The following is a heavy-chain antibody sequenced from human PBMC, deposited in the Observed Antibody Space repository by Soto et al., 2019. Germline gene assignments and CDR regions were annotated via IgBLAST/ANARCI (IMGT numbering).Heavy chain of an antibody. CDR2: ITPGGGTT. CDR1: GFGFSSYA. V-gene: IGHV3-23*01. J-gene: IGHJ4*02. Sequence: GGSLRLSCAASGFGFSSYAMSWVRQAPGKGLEWVSGITPGGGTTNYADSVKGRFTISRDNSNNTLYLETNSLRVEDTAIYYCAKDRGREFTSSRYFDYWGQGTLVTVSS. CDR3: AKDRGREFTSSRYFDY. D-gene: IGHD1-26*01.